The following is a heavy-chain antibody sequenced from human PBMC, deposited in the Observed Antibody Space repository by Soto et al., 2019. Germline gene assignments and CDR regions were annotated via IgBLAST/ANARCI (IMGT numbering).Heavy chain of an antibody. D-gene: IGHD3-16*01. V-gene: IGHV4-31*03. CDR2: IYYSGST. Sequence: SETLSLTCTVSGGSISSGCYYWSWIRQHPGKGLEWIGYIYYSGSTYYNPSLKSRVTISVDTSKNQFSLKLSSVTAADTAVYYCASGSIWGAPMDVWGQGTTVTVSS. CDR1: GGSISSGCYY. CDR3: ASGSIWGAPMDV. J-gene: IGHJ6*02.